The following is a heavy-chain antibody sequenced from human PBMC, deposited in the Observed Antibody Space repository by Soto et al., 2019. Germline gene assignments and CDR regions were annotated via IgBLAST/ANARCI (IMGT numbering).Heavy chain of an antibody. CDR3: ARGLIAPRPGAISYFDY. CDR1: GGSISSYY. D-gene: IGHD6-6*01. CDR2: IYTSGST. Sequence: SETLSLTCTVSGGSISSYYWSWIRQPAGKGLEWIGRIYTSGSTNYNPSLKSRVTMSVDTSKNQFSLKLSSVTAADTAVYYCARGLIAPRPGAISYFDYWGQGTLVTVSS. V-gene: IGHV4-4*07. J-gene: IGHJ4*02.